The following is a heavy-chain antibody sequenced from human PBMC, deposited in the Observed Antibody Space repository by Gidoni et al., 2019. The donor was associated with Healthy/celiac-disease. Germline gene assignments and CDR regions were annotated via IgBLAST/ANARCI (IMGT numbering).Heavy chain of an antibody. J-gene: IGHJ6*02. CDR3: ATGRGYMFSVLDV. V-gene: IGHV3-33*01. CDR1: GFTFSSYG. CDR2: IWYDGSNK. Sequence: QVQLVESGGGVGQPGRSLRPSCAAPGFTFSSYGMHWVRQAPGKGRAWVAVIWYDGSNKYYADSVKGRFTISRDNSKNTLYLQMNSLRAEDTAVYYCATGRGYMFSVLDVWGQGTTVTVSS. D-gene: IGHD3-10*01.